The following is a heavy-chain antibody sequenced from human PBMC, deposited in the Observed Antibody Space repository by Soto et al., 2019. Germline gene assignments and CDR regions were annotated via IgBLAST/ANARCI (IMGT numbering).Heavy chain of an antibody. Sequence: GGALRPSRAASGFTFCSYSMSWVRPAPGKGLEWVSAISGSGGSTYYADSVKGRFTISRDNSKNTLYLQMNSLRAEDTAVYYCAKDGRTMIVVAPDYWGQGTLVTVS. V-gene: IGHV3-23*01. J-gene: IGHJ4*02. D-gene: IGHD3-22*01. CDR3: AKDGRTMIVVAPDY. CDR2: ISGSGGST. CDR1: GFTFCSYS.